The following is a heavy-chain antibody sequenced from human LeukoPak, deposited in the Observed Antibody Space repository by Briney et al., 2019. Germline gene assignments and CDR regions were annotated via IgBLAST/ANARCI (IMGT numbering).Heavy chain of an antibody. V-gene: IGHV3-53*01. CDR2: IYSGEST. D-gene: IGHD3-10*01. J-gene: IGHJ4*02. CDR1: GSSVRGNY. Sequence: GGSLRLSCAVSGSSVRGNYMSWVRQAPGKGLQWVSIIYSGESTHYADSVKGRFTISRDHSKNTFYLQMNRLRAEDTAVYYCAREGAYGSGGYEHWGQGTLVTVAS. CDR3: AREGAYGSGGYEH.